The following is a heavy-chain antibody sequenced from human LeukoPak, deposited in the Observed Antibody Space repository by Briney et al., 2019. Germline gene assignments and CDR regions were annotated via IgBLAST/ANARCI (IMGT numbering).Heavy chain of an antibody. CDR3: ARVIGVGYCSSTSCYPADYYFDY. CDR2: INPNSGGT. V-gene: IGHV1-2*02. Sequence: GASVKVSCKASGYTFTGYYMHWVRQAPGQGLEWMGWINPNSGGTNYAQKFQGRVTMTRDTSISTAYMELSRLRSDDTAVYYCARVIGVGYCSSTSCYPADYYFDYWGQGTLVTVSS. J-gene: IGHJ4*02. CDR1: GYTFTGYY. D-gene: IGHD2-2*01.